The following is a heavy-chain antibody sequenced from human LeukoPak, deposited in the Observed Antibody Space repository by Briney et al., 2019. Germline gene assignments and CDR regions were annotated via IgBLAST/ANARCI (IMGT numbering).Heavy chain of an antibody. J-gene: IGHJ4*02. Sequence: PGGSLRLSCAASGFTFSSYGMSWVRQAPGKGLEWVSATSSSDAGTYYADSVRGRFTISRDNSKNTLYLQMNSLRVEDAAVYYCARAPVTSCRGAYCYPFDYWGQGTLVTVSS. CDR2: TSSSDAGT. CDR1: GFTFSSYG. CDR3: ARAPVTSCRGAYCYPFDY. V-gene: IGHV3-23*01. D-gene: IGHD2-21*01.